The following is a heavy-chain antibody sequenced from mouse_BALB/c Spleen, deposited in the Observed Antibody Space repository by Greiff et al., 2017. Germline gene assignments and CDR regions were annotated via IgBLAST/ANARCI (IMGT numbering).Heavy chain of an antibody. Sequence: EVQLVESGGGLVQPGGSRKLSCAASGFTFSSFGMHWVRQAPEKGLEWVAYISSGSSTIYYADTVKGRFTISRDNPKNTLFLQMTSLRSEDTAMYYCARTSLYYYGSSYDYFDYWGQGTTLTVSS. V-gene: IGHV5-17*02. CDR3: ARTSLYYYGSSYDYFDY. J-gene: IGHJ2*01. D-gene: IGHD1-1*01. CDR2: ISSGSSTI. CDR1: GFTFSSFG.